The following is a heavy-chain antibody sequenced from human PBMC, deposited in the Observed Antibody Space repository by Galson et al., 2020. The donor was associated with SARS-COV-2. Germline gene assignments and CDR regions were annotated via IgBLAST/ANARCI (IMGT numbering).Heavy chain of an antibody. D-gene: IGHD3-22*01. V-gene: IGHV4-38-2*02. CDR2: VYPSGTT. CDR3: ARQGVNMIVLVTVPGWYFDL. J-gene: IGHJ2*01. Sequence: SQTLSLTCTVSGYSVSTTNYWGWVRQPPGRGLEWIGSVYPSGTTYYNPSLKSRVTISVDTSKNQFSLRLDSVTAADTALYYCARQGVNMIVLVTVPGWYFDLWGPGTLFTVSS. CDR1: GYSVSTTNY.